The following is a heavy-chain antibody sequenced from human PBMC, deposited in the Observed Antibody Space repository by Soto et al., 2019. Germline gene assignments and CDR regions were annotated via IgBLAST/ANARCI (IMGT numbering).Heavy chain of an antibody. V-gene: IGHV3-30*18. J-gene: IGHJ6*03. D-gene: IGHD2-8*01. Sequence: QVQLVESGGGVVQPGRSLRLSCAASGFTFSSYGMHWVRQAPGKGLEWVAVISYDGSNKYYADSVKGRFTISRDNSKNTLYLRMNSLRAEDTAVYYCAKDYVLMVYVIHYYYYMDVWGKGTTVTVSS. CDR1: GFTFSSYG. CDR2: ISYDGSNK. CDR3: AKDYVLMVYVIHYYYYMDV.